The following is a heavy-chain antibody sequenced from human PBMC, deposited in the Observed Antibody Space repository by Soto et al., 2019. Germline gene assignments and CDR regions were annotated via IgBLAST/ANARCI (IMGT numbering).Heavy chain of an antibody. J-gene: IGHJ3*02. Sequence: QVQLQESGPGLVKPSQTLSLTCTVSGGSISSGDYYWSWIRQPPGKGLEWIGYIYYSGSTYYNPSLKSRVTISVDTSKNQFSLKLSSVTAADTAVYYCARDMAYDYVWGSYLRHDAFDIWGQGTMVTVSS. CDR1: GGSISSGDYY. D-gene: IGHD3-16*01. V-gene: IGHV4-30-4*01. CDR3: ARDMAYDYVWGSYLRHDAFDI. CDR2: IYYSGST.